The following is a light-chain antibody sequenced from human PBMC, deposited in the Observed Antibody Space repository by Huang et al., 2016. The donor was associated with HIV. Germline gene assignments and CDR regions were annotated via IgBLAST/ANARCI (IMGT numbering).Light chain of an antibody. Sequence: DIVMTQSPLSLPVTPGEPASISCRSSQILLHSDGYNHLDWYLQKPGQSPHLLIYLGSNRASGVPDRFSGSGSGTDFTLKIRRVEAADVGIYYCMQALETPWTFGQGTKVEIK. V-gene: IGKV2-28*01. CDR1: QILLHSDGYNH. CDR3: MQALETPWT. CDR2: LGS. J-gene: IGKJ1*01.